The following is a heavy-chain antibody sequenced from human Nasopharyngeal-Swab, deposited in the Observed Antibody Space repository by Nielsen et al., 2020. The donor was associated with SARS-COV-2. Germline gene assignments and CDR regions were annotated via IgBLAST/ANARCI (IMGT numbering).Heavy chain of an antibody. J-gene: IGHJ4*02. V-gene: IGHV3-11*05. CDR1: GFTFSDYY. CDR3: TRGRRFSYFDY. CDR2: ISSSSSYT. Sequence: GGSLRLSCAASGFTFSDYYMSWIRQAPGKGLEWVSYISSSSSYTNYADSVKGRFTISRDNAKNSLYLQMNSLKTEDTAVYYCTRGRRFSYFDYWGQGTLVTVSS.